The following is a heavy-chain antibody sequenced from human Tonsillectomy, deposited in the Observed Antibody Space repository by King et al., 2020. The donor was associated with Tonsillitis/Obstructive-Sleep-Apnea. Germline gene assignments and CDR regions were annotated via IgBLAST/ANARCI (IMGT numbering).Heavy chain of an antibody. CDR3: ARAPVDTAPVPGY. CDR2: IYYSGST. Sequence: VKLQQWGAGLLKPSETLSLTCAVYGGSFSGYYWSWIRQPPGKGLEWIGYIYYSGSTYYNPSLKSRVTISVDKSKNQFSLKLSSVTAADTAVYYCARAPVDTAPVPGYWGQGTLVTVSS. J-gene: IGHJ4*02. CDR1: GGSFSGYY. D-gene: IGHD5-18*01. V-gene: IGHV4-34*01.